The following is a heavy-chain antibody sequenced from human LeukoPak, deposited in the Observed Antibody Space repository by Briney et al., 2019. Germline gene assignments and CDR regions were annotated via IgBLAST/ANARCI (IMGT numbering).Heavy chain of an antibody. CDR3: AKEIWPTVTIPGRTYFDY. Sequence: GGSLRLSCAASGFTFSSYWMHWVRQAPGKGLVWVSRINSDGSITSYADSVKGRFTISRDNSENTLYLQMNSLRTEDTAVYSCAKEIWPTVTIPGRTYFDYWGQGTLVTVSS. V-gene: IGHV3-74*01. CDR2: INSDGSIT. D-gene: IGHD4-17*01. J-gene: IGHJ4*02. CDR1: GFTFSSYW.